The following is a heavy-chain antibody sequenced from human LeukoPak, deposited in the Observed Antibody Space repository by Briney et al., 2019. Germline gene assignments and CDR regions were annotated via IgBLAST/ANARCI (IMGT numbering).Heavy chain of an antibody. CDR3: STRSAGSP. D-gene: IGHD1-26*01. J-gene: IGHJ5*02. V-gene: IGHV3-15*01. Sequence: GGSLRLSCAASGFAFNNAWMNWVRQAPGKGLEWVGRIKSTTDGGTSDYAAPVKGRFTISRDDSKDTRYLQMNSLKTEDTAMYYCSTRSAGSPWGQGTLVTVSS. CDR2: IKSTTDGGTS. CDR1: GFAFNNAW.